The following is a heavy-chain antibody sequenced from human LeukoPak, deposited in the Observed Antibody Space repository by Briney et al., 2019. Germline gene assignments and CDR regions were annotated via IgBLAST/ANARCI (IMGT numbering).Heavy chain of an antibody. CDR1: GFSFSSYG. Sequence: GGSLRLSCAASGFSFSSYGMHWVRQAPGKGLEWVAVISYDGSNKYYADSVKGRFTISRDNSKNTLYLQMNSLRAEDTAVYYCAKDVELYYWGQGTLVTVSS. V-gene: IGHV3-30*18. CDR3: AKDVELYY. CDR2: ISYDGSNK. J-gene: IGHJ4*02. D-gene: IGHD1-26*01.